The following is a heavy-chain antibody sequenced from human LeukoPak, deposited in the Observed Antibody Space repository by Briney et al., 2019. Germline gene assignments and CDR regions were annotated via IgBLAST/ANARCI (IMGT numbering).Heavy chain of an antibody. J-gene: IGHJ4*02. D-gene: IGHD2-15*01. V-gene: IGHV3-7*04. CDR1: GFTFSRYW. Sequence: GGSLRLSCAASGFTFSRYWMNWVRHAPGKGLEWLANIKEDGSEKYYADSVKGRFTISRDNPKNSLYLQMNSLRAGDTAVYYCARDYDCSGGGCYFGYWGQGTLVTVSS. CDR3: ARDYDCSGGGCYFGY. CDR2: IKEDGSEK.